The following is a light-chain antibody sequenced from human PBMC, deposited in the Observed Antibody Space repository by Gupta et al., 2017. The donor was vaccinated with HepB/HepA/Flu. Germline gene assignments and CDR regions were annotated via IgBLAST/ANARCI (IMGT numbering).Light chain of an antibody. V-gene: IGLV1-40*01. J-gene: IGLJ3*02. Sequence: QSVLTQPPSVSGAPGQRVTISCTGSSSNIGAGYDVHWYQQLPGTAPKLVIYANNNRPSGVPDRFSGSKSGTLASLAITGRQTEDEAEYYCQSYDSSLRGRGVFGGGTKLTVL. CDR2: ANN. CDR3: QSYDSSLRGRGV. CDR1: SSNIGAGYD.